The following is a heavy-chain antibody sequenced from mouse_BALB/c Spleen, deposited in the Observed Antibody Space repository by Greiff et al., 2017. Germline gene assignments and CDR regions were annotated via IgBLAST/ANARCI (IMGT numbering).Heavy chain of an antibody. CDR1: GFNIQDTY. CDR3: ASYYRYDVGY. J-gene: IGHJ2*01. CDR2: IDPANGNT. Sequence: VQLQQSGAELVKPGASVKLSCTASGFNIQDTYMHWVKQRPEQGLEWIGRIDPANGNTKYDPKFQGKATITADTSSNTAYLQLSSLTSEDTAVYYCASYYRYDVGYWGQGTTLTVSS. V-gene: IGHV14-3*02. D-gene: IGHD2-14*01.